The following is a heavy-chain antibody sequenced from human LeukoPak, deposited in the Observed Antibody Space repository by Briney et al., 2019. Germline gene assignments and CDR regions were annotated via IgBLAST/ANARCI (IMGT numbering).Heavy chain of an antibody. CDR1: GFSLSTSGMC. J-gene: IGHJ3*02. V-gene: IGHV2-70*11. D-gene: IGHD3-22*01. CDR2: IDWDDDK. Sequence: ESGPTLVNPTQTLTLTCTFSGFSLSTSGMCVRWIRQPPGKALEWLARIDWDDDKYYSTSLKTRLTISKDTSKNQVVLTMTNMDPVDTATYYCARIPMIVAAPSDDDAFDIWGQGTMVTVSS. CDR3: ARIPMIVAAPSDDDAFDI.